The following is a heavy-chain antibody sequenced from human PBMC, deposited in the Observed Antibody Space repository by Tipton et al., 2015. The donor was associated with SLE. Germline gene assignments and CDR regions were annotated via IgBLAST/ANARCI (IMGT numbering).Heavy chain of an antibody. D-gene: IGHD3-3*01. CDR3: ASSLLTVFAGFDY. J-gene: IGHJ4*02. CDR1: GFTFSRSW. CDR2: INEYGSEK. V-gene: IGHV3-7*01. Sequence: GSLRLSCAASGFTFSRSWMNWVRLAPGKGLEWVANINEYGSEKHYVDSLKERLTISRDNSKNTLYLQMNSLRAEDTAVYYCASSLLTVFAGFDYWGQETPVTVSS.